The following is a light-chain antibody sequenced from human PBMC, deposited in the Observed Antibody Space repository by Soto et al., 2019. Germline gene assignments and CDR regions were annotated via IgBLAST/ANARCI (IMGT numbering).Light chain of an antibody. Sequence: DIQMTQSPPSLSASVGDRVTITCQASEHINNYLNWYQQIPGKAPKLLIYDASNLAAGAPSRFNGSGSGTAFTFAISGLQPDDVATYYWQQANSFPYTFGQGTKVDIK. V-gene: IGKV1-33*01. CDR2: DAS. CDR1: EHINNY. CDR3: QQANSFPYT. J-gene: IGKJ2*01.